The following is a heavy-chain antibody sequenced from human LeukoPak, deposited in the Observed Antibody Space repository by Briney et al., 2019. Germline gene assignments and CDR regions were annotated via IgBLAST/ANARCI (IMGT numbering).Heavy chain of an antibody. J-gene: IGHJ4*02. CDR3: AREGPRGNSQFDY. V-gene: IGHV3-33*08. CDR2: IWYDGSNK. CDR1: GFTFSGSA. D-gene: IGHD2/OR15-2a*01. Sequence: PGGSLRLSCAASGFTFSGSAMHWVRQAPGKGLEWVALIWYDGSNKYYTDSVKGRLTISRDNSKNTLYLQMNSLRAEDTAVYYCAREGPRGNSQFDYWGQGTLVTVSS.